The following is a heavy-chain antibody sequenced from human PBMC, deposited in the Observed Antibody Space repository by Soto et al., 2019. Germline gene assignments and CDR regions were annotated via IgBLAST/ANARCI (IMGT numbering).Heavy chain of an antibody. CDR3: ASYASGTYPLFDQ. J-gene: IGHJ5*02. V-gene: IGHV4-59*01. Sequence: SETLSLTCAVSGASISTNYWNWIRQPPGRGLEWIGYIWDSGNSNYNPSLKSRATISVDTSKNQFSLKLTSVTAADTAVYYCASYASGTYPLFDQRARRTLVTGSS. D-gene: IGHD3-10*01. CDR1: GASISTNY. CDR2: IWDSGNS.